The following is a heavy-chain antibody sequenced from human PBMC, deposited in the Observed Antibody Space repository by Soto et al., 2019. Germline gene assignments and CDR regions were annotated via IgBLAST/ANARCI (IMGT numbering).Heavy chain of an antibody. V-gene: IGHV4-34*01. CDR2: INHSGST. CDR1: GGSFSGYY. D-gene: IGHD3-10*01. CDR3: ARDPLRRYYGSGSSPDY. Sequence: PSETLSLTCAVYGGSFSGYYWSWIRQPPGKGLEWIGEINHSGSTNYNPSLKSRVTISVDTSKNQFSLKLSSVTAADTAVYYCARDPLRRYYGSGSSPDYWGQGTLVTVSS. J-gene: IGHJ4*02.